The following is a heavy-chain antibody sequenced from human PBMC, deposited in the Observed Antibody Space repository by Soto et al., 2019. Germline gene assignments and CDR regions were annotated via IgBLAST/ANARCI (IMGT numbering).Heavy chain of an antibody. J-gene: IGHJ4*02. Sequence: ASVKVFCKASGYTFTGYYMHWVRQAPGQGLEWMGWINPNSGGTNYAQKFQGWVTMTRDTSISTAYMELSRLRSDDTAVYYCARDRSIAVAGIGDKNPHYDYWGQGTQVTVSS. CDR3: ARDRSIAVAGIGDKNPHYDY. V-gene: IGHV1-2*04. CDR2: INPNSGGT. D-gene: IGHD6-19*01. CDR1: GYTFTGYY.